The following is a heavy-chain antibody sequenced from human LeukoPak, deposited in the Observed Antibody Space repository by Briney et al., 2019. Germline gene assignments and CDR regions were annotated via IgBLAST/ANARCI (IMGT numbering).Heavy chain of an antibody. CDR3: ARAGYGDYEYYKIYYFDY. D-gene: IGHD4-17*01. CDR2: IYHSGST. CDR1: GGSISSSNW. J-gene: IGHJ4*02. Sequence: SGTLSLTCAVSGGSISSSNWWSWVRQPPGKGLEWIGEIYHSGSTYYNPSLKSRVTISVDTSKNQFSLKLSSVTAADTAVYYCARAGYGDYEYYKIYYFDYWGQGTLVTVSS. V-gene: IGHV4-4*02.